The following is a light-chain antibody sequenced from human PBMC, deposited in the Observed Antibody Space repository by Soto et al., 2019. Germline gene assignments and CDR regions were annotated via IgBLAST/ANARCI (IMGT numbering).Light chain of an antibody. Sequence: DIPMTQSPSSLSASVGDRVTLTCRASQGIRDDLGWFQQKPGKAPKRLIYSASTLQSGVSSRFSGSGSGTEFTLTINNLQPEDFATYYCLQHNTFPLTFGQGTKVEIK. CDR3: LQHNTFPLT. CDR2: SAS. V-gene: IGKV1-17*02. J-gene: IGKJ1*01. CDR1: QGIRDD.